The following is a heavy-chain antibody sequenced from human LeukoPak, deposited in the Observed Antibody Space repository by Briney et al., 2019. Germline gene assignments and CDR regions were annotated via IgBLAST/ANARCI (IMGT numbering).Heavy chain of an antibody. J-gene: IGHJ4*02. Sequence: GFTXRXXSMXWXXXAXXXGVXXGLSISSSSSYIYYADSVKGRFTISRDNSKNTLYLQMNSLRDEDTAVYYCARWYYYDSSGSPDHWGQGTLVTVSS. CDR3: ARWYYYDSSGSPDH. V-gene: IGHV3-21*01. CDR1: GFTXRXXS. CDR2: ISSSSSYI. D-gene: IGHD3-22*01.